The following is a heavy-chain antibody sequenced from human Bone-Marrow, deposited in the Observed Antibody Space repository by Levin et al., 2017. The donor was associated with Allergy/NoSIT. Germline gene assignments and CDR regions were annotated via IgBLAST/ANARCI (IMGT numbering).Heavy chain of an antibody. J-gene: IGHJ4*02. D-gene: IGHD5-12*01. CDR3: ARDVTYGGYDYGFDS. Sequence: SETLSLTCAISGDSLSRNNAAWNWIRQSPSRGLEWLGRAYYRSKWHYDYPVSVKSRITINPDTSKTQFSLQLKSVTPEDTAVYYCARDVTYGGYDYGFDSWGQGTLVTVSS. CDR2: AYYRSKWHY. CDR1: GDSLSRNNAA. V-gene: IGHV6-1*01.